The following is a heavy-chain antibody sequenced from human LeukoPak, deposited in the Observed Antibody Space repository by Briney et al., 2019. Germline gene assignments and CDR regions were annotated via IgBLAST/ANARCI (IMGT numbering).Heavy chain of an antibody. J-gene: IGHJ4*02. V-gene: IGHV3-30*03. CDR2: ILYDGSNK. D-gene: IGHD3-10*01. Sequence: PGGSLRLSCAASGFTFSSYDMHWVRQAPGKGLEWVAIILYDGSNKKYADSVKGRFTTSRDNSKNTLYLQMNSLRAEDTAVYYCARGSKWFGELIRRGEYYFDYWGQGTLVTVSS. CDR3: ARGSKWFGELIRRGEYYFDY. CDR1: GFTFSSYD.